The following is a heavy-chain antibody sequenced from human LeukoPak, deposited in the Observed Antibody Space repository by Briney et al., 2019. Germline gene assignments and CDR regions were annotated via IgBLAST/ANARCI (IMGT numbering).Heavy chain of an antibody. V-gene: IGHV4-34*01. Sequence: PSETLSLTCAVYGGSFSGYYWSWIRQPPGKGLEWIGEINHSGSTNYNPSLKSRVTISVDTSKNQFSLKLSSVTAADTAVYYCARGGVYFGVVQLFDYWGQGTLVTVSS. CDR2: INHSGST. D-gene: IGHD3-3*01. J-gene: IGHJ4*02. CDR1: GGSFSGYY. CDR3: ARGGVYFGVVQLFDY.